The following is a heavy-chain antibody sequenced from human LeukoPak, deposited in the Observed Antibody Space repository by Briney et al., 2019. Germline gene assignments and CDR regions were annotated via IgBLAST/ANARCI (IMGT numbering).Heavy chain of an antibody. D-gene: IGHD5-12*01. V-gene: IGHV4-4*02. CDR1: GGSISSSNW. J-gene: IGHJ6*02. CDR3: ARSTLRWYSGYIHYYYYYGMDV. Sequence: PSGTLSLTCAVSGGSISSSNWWSWVRQPPGKGLEWIGEIYHSGSTNYNPSLKSRVTISVDKSKNQFSLKLSSVTAADTAVYYCARSTLRWYSGYIHYYYYYGMDVWGQGTTVTVSS. CDR2: IYHSGST.